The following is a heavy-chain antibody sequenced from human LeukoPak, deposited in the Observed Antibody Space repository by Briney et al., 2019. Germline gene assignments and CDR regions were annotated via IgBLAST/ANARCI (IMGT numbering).Heavy chain of an antibody. V-gene: IGHV3-23*01. CDR3: AKERHGAMIVVVIGRNFDY. CDR1: GFTFSSYA. CDR2: ISGSGGST. J-gene: IGHJ4*02. D-gene: IGHD3-22*01. Sequence: GGSLRLSCAASGFTFSSYAMSWVRQAPGKGLEWVSAISGSGGSTYYADSVKGRFTISRDNSRNTLYLQMNSLRAEDTAVYYCAKERHGAMIVVVIGRNFDYWGQGTLVTVSS.